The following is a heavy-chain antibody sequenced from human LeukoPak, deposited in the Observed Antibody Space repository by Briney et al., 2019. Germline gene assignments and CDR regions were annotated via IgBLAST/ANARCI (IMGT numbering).Heavy chain of an antibody. CDR1: GFPFHHYV. J-gene: IGHJ4*02. CDR2: IWFDGSKI. V-gene: IGHV3-33*01. D-gene: IGHD2-15*01. Sequence: GISLRLPYAASGFPFHHYVIHWLHQTPRKELTGVEVIWFDGSKICNADFVKGRFTIARDYSKNSLYLQMYRMRAEDAVVYRWAGDLADIRGGGYFDNWGQGTLVTVSS. CDR3: AGDLADIRGGGYFDN.